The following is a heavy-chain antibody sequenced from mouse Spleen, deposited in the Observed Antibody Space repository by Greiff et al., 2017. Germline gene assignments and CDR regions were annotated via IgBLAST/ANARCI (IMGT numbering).Heavy chain of an antibody. V-gene: IGHV5-9-3*01. Sequence: EVQRVESGGGLVKPGGSLKLSCAASGFTFSSYAMSWVRQTPEKRLEWVATISSGGSYTYYPDSVKGRFTISRDNAKNTLYLQMSSLRSEDTAMYYCARAGTLFAYWGQGTLVTVSA. CDR3: ARAGTLFAY. CDR2: ISSGGSYT. J-gene: IGHJ3*01. CDR1: GFTFSSYA. D-gene: IGHD4-1*01.